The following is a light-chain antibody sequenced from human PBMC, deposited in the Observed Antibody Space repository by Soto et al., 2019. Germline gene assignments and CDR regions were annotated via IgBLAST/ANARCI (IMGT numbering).Light chain of an antibody. V-gene: IGKV3-11*01. CDR1: QSVSSY. Sequence: EIVLTQYPATLSLSPGERATLSCRASQSVSSYLAWYQQKPGQAPRLLIYDASNRATGIPARFNGSGSGTDFTLTISSLEAEDFAVYYCQQRRNWPPSYTFGQGTKLEIK. J-gene: IGKJ2*01. CDR3: QQRRNWPPSYT. CDR2: DAS.